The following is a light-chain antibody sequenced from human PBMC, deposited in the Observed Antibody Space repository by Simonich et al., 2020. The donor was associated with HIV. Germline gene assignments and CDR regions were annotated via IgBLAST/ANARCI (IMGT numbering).Light chain of an antibody. CDR1: RRVSRN. CDR2: GAS. V-gene: IGKV3-15*01. CDR3: QQYNNWPETLT. J-gene: IGKJ4*01. Sequence: EIVMTQSPATLSVSPGERATLSCRASRRVSRNLAWYQQKPGQTPRLRIYGASTRATGIPARFSGSGSGTEFTLTISSLQSEDFAVYYCQQYNNWPETLTFGGGTKVEI.